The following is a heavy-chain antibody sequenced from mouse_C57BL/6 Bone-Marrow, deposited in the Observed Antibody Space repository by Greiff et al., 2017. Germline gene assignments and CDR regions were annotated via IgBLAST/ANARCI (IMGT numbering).Heavy chain of an antibody. Sequence: QVQLQQPGAELVKPGASVKLSCKASGYTFTSYWMHWVKQRPGQGLEWIGMIHPNSGSTNYNEKFKSKATLTVDKSSSTAYMQLSSLTSEDSAVXYGAKEQLRLLYYFDYWGQGTTLTVSS. CDR3: AKEQLRLLYYFDY. CDR1: GYTFTSYW. J-gene: IGHJ2*01. D-gene: IGHD3-2*02. CDR2: IHPNSGST. V-gene: IGHV1-64*01.